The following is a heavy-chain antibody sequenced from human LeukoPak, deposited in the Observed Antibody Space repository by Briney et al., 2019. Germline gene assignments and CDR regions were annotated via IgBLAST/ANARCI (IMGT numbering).Heavy chain of an antibody. CDR3: AKDWIQFNRVFDCFDS. CDR2: IGNTET. D-gene: IGHD5-18*01. V-gene: IGHV3-23*01. Sequence: GGSLRLSCATSGIPFETNAMSWVRQAPGKGQEWVATIGNTETFYADSVTGRFTISRDNSKNTVNLQMNRLRVEDTAIYYCAKDWIQFNRVFDCFDSWGQGTLVTVSS. J-gene: IGHJ4*02. CDR1: GIPFETNA.